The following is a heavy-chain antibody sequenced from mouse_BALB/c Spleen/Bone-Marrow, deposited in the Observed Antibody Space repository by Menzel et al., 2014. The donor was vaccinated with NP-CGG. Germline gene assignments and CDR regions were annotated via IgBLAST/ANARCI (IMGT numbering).Heavy chain of an antibody. CDR2: IDPSDSET. V-gene: IGHV1-69*02. CDR1: GYTFTSYW. J-gene: IGHJ3*01. Sequence: QVQLKQSGAELVKPGAPVKLSCKASGYTFTSYWMNWVKQRPGRGLEWIGRIDPSDSETHYNQKFKGKATLTVDKSSSTAYIQHSSLTSEDSAVYYCSRGGYLFAYRGPGSLVTASA. D-gene: IGHD3-1*01. CDR3: SRGGYLFAY.